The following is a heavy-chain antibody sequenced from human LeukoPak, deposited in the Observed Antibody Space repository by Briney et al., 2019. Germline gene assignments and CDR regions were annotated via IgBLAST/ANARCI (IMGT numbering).Heavy chain of an antibody. CDR1: GFTFSMSA. CDR3: ARGRAGIAAAGFDY. D-gene: IGHD6-13*01. V-gene: IGHV3-30-3*01. J-gene: IGHJ4*02. Sequence: GGSLRLSCATSGFTFSMSAMHWVRLAPGKGLDCVAVISFDGGNKFYADSVKGRFSISRDNSKNTLYLQMNSLGLDDTAVYFCARGRAGIAAAGFDYWGQGTLVTVSS. CDR2: ISFDGGNK.